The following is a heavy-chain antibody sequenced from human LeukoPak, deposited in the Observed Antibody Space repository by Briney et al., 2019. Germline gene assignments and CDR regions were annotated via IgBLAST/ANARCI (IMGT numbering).Heavy chain of an antibody. CDR2: ISHDGNNE. V-gene: IGHV3-30*18. Sequence: PGRSLRLSCAASGFTFTNYGFRWVRQAPGKGLEWVALISHDGNNEYYADSVKGRFATSRDDSKNTLYLQMNSLRAEDTAVYYCAKDPSLRVTLPVWGQGTLVTVSS. D-gene: IGHD2-21*02. J-gene: IGHJ4*02. CDR3: AKDPSLRVTLPV. CDR1: GFTFTNYG.